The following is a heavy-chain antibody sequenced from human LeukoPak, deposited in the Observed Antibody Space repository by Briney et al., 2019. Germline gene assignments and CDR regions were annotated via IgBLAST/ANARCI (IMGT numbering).Heavy chain of an antibody. D-gene: IGHD3/OR15-3a*01. V-gene: IGHV1-69*04. Sequence: GASVKVSCKASEGTFSSYAISWVRQAPGQGLEWMGRIIPILGIANYAQKFQGRVTITADKSTSTAYMELSSLRSEDTAVYYCARDVGLAGPFDYWGQGTLVTVSS. CDR3: ARDVGLAGPFDY. J-gene: IGHJ4*02. CDR1: EGTFSSYA. CDR2: IIPILGIA.